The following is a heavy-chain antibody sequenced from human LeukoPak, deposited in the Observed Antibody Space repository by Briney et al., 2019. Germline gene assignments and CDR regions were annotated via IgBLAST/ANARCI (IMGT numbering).Heavy chain of an antibody. CDR2: IYYSGST. CDR1: GGSISSYY. CDR3: ARGKIYGMDV. V-gene: IGHV4-59*01. J-gene: IGHJ6*02. Sequence: PSETLSLTGTVSGGSISSYYWSWIRQPPGKGLEWIGYIYYSGSTNYNPSLKSRVTISVDTSKNQFSLKLSSVTAADTAVYYCARGKIYGMDVWGQGTTVTVSS.